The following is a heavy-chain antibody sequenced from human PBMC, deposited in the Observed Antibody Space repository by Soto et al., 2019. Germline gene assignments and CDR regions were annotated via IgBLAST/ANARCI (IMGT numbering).Heavy chain of an antibody. V-gene: IGHV4-59*08. CDR2: VHHSWGS. CDR3: ARQGFGPLHGLVDV. Sequence: QVQLQESGPGLVKPSETLSLSCTVSGGSISSYYWSWFRQSPGKRMEWIGYVHHSWGSSYNPSLPSRVAISLDTSKSQFSLKVTSLNATDTAVYYCARQGFGPLHGLVDVLGQGTTVSVSS. J-gene: IGHJ6*02. CDR1: GGSISSYY. D-gene: IGHD3-10*01.